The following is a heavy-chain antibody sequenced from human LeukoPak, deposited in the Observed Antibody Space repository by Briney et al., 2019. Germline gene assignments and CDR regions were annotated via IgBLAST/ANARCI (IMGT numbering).Heavy chain of an antibody. CDR3: AKEVEGDSYYFDY. CDR2: ISWTSGSI. V-gene: IGHV3-9*01. CDR1: GFTFDDYA. J-gene: IGHJ4*02. D-gene: IGHD2-21*02. Sequence: GRSLRLSCAASGFTFDDYAMHWVRQAPGKGLEWVSGISWTSGSIGYADSVKGRFTISRDNAKNSLYLQMNSLRAEDTALYYCAKEVEGDSYYFDYWGQGTLVTVSS.